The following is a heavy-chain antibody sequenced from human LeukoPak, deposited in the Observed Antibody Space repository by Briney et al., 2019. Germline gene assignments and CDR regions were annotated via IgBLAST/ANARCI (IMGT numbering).Heavy chain of an antibody. J-gene: IGHJ6*02. CDR3: ARDRGVRYYGSGSYYYYYGMDV. V-gene: IGHV3-48*03. D-gene: IGHD3-10*01. CDR1: GFTFSSYE. CDR2: ISSSGSTI. Sequence: PGVSLRLSCAASGFTFSSYEMNWVRQAPGKGLEWVSYISSSGSTIYYADSVKGRFTISRDNAKNSLYLQMNSLRAEDTAVYYCARDRGVRYYGSGSYYYYYGMDVWGQGATVTVSS.